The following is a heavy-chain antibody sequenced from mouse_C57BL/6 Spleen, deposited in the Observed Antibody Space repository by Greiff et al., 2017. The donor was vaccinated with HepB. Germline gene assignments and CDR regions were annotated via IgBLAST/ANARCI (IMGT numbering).Heavy chain of an antibody. CDR1: GYSFTGYY. V-gene: IGHV1-42*01. J-gene: IGHJ2*01. CDR2: INPSTGGT. Sequence: EVQLVESGPELVKPGASVKISCKASGYSFTGYYMNWVKQSPEKSLEWIGEINPSTGGTTYNQKFKAKATLTVDKSYSTAYMQLKSLTSEDSAVYYCARKGTTALDYWGQGTTLTVSS. D-gene: IGHD1-2*01. CDR3: ARKGTTALDY.